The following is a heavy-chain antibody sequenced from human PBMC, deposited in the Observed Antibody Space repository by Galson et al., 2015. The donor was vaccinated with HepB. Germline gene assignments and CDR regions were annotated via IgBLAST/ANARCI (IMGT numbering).Heavy chain of an antibody. V-gene: IGHV3-23*01. Sequence: SLRLSCAASGFTFSSYAMSWVRQAPGKGLEWVSAISGSGGSTYYADSVKGRFTISRDNSKNTLYLQMNSLRAEDTAVYYCAKDVAAADLDLISYYFDYWGQGTLVTVSS. CDR2: ISGSGGST. CDR3: AKDVAAADLDLISYYFDY. D-gene: IGHD6-13*01. CDR1: GFTFSSYA. J-gene: IGHJ4*02.